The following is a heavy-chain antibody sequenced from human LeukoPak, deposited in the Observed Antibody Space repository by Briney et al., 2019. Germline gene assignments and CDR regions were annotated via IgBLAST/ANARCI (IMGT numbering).Heavy chain of an antibody. CDR3: AKSGNELEVGTYYPLDS. J-gene: IGHJ4*02. D-gene: IGHD3-22*01. CDR1: GFPFSTYA. CDR2: ISDSGGNT. Sequence: GGSLRLSCAASGFPFSTYAMTWVRQAPGKGLEWVSVISDSGGNTYYADSVKGRFTISRDNSKNTLYLQMNSLRAEDTAVYYCAKSGNELEVGTYYPLDSWGQGTLVTVSS. V-gene: IGHV3-23*01.